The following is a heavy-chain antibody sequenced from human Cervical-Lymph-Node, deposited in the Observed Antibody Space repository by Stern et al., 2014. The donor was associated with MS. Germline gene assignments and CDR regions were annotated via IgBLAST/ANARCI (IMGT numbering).Heavy chain of an antibody. J-gene: IGHJ3*02. CDR2: IYTDDST. D-gene: IGHD3-3*01. Sequence: EVQLVESGGGLIQPGGSLSLSCAAPGFTVSNNYMSWVRQAPGQGLEWVSLIYTDDSTYYAGSVKGRFTISRDSSKTKLFLQMNSLRAEDTAVYYCARAIFGVNTAAMAPDSFDTWGQGTMVTVSS. CDR3: ARAIFGVNTAAMAPDSFDT. CDR1: GFTVSNNY. V-gene: IGHV3-53*01.